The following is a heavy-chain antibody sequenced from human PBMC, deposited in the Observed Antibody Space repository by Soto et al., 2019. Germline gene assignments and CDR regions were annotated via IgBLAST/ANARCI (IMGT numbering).Heavy chain of an antibody. J-gene: IGHJ6*02. D-gene: IGHD2-2*01. CDR3: ARHVPAAGYYYGMDV. CDR2: IIPIFGTA. V-gene: IGHV1-69*12. Sequence: QVQLVQSGAEVKKPGSSVKVSCKASGGTFSSYAISWVRQAPGQGLEWMGGIIPIFGTANYAQKFQGRVTIPADEAPSTAAMDLRRLRSEDTAVYSGARHVPAAGYYYGMDVWGPGTTVTVAS. CDR1: GGTFSSYA.